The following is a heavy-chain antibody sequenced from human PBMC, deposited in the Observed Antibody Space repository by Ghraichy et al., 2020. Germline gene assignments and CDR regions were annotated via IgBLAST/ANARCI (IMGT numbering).Heavy chain of an antibody. J-gene: IGHJ4*02. CDR1: GYSFTSYW. Sequence: GESLNISCKGSGYSFTSYWIGWVRQMPGKGLEWMGIIYPGDSDTRYSPSFQGQVTISADKSISTAYLQWSSLKASDTAMYYCAVALSGDYAASPFDYWGQGTLVTFSS. D-gene: IGHD4-17*01. CDR2: IYPGDSDT. V-gene: IGHV5-51*01. CDR3: AVALSGDYAASPFDY.